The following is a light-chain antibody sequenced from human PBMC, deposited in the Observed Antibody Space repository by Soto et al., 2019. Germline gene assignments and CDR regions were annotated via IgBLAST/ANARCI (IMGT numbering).Light chain of an antibody. Sequence: EVVLTKSPVTLSLYPGERATLSCRATRSVNNFVAWYQQKPGQAPSLLISDASNRATGIPDRFSGSGSGTDFTLTINSLEPGDFAVYFCHQRAGWPPTFGGGTKVDIK. CDR1: RSVNNF. CDR3: HQRAGWPPT. CDR2: DAS. J-gene: IGKJ4*01. V-gene: IGKV3-11*01.